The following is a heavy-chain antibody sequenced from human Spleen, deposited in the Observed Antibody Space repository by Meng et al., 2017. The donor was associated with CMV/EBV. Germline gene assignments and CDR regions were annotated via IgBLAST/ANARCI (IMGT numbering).Heavy chain of an antibody. CDR1: AYTFTGFY. Sequence: ASVKVSCKASAYTFTGFYIHWVRQAPGQGLEWLGWINPNSGDTNYALKFQGRVAMTRDTSISTAYMELSRLRSDDTAVYYCARGGYSSNWYRYWWFDPWGQGTLVTVSS. CDR2: INPNSGDT. CDR3: ARGGYSSNWYRYWWFDP. D-gene: IGHD6-13*01. J-gene: IGHJ5*02. V-gene: IGHV1-2*02.